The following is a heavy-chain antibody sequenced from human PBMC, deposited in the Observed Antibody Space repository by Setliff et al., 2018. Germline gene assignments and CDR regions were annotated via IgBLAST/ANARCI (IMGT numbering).Heavy chain of an antibody. CDR3: ARGRFDGWSFEYYGVDV. V-gene: IGHV4-34*01. CDR2: INDSGGT. D-gene: IGHD3-10*01. Sequence: SETLSLSCAASGFTFSTHSMNWIRQAPGKGLEWIGEINDSGGTKFNPSLKSRGTMSVDTSKSQISLKLSSVTAADTAVYYCARGRFDGWSFEYYGVDVWGRGTTVTVSS. J-gene: IGHJ6*02. CDR1: GFTFSTHS.